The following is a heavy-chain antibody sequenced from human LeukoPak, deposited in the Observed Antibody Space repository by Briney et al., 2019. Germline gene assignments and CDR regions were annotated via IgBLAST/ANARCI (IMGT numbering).Heavy chain of an antibody. J-gene: IGHJ4*02. CDR2: ISGGSA. D-gene: IGHD6-19*01. V-gene: IGHV3-38-3*01. CDR1: GFTVSSNE. Sequence: PGGSLRLSCAASGFTVSSNEMSWVRQAPGKGLEWVSSISGGSAYYADSRKGRFTISRDNSKNTLHLQMNSLRAEDTAVYYCARSISIVGGWYADYFDYWGQGTLVTVSS. CDR3: ARSISIVGGWYADYFDY.